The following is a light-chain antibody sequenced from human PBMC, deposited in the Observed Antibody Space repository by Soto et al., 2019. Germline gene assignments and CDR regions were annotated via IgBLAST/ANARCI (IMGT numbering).Light chain of an antibody. J-gene: IGLJ1*01. CDR3: NSYSSSTTLYL. CDR2: DVS. CDR1: STDVGGYNY. V-gene: IGLV2-14*01. Sequence: QSVLTQPASVSGSPGQSITIPCTGTSTDVGGYNYVSWYQQHPGKAPKLMISDVSNRPSGVSIRFSGSKSGNTASLTISGLQAEDEADYYCNSYSSSTTLYLFGTGTKATV.